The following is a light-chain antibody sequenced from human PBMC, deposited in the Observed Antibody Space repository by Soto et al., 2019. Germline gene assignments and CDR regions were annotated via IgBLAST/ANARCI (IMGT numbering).Light chain of an antibody. Sequence: EIVLTQSQAPRLLFPGKEPPFSSRPGRRFARAYLAWYQQKPGQAPRLPIYGASSRATGIPDRFSGSGSGTDFTLTISRLEPEDFAVYYCQQYGSSPAFGQGTKVEIK. V-gene: IGKV3-20*01. CDR1: RRFARAY. CDR2: GAS. J-gene: IGKJ1*01. CDR3: QQYGSSPA.